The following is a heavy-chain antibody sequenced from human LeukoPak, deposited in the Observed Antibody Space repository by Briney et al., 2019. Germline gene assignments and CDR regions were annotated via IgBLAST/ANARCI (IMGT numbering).Heavy chain of an antibody. CDR3: ARDPCSSTSCFNWFDP. CDR2: IIPIFGTA. V-gene: IGHV1-69*13. Sequence: ASVKVSCKASGGTFSSYAISWVRQAPGQGLEWMGGIIPIFGTANYAQKFQGRVTITADESTSTAYMELSSLRSEATAVYYCARDPCSSTSCFNWFDPWGQGTLVTVSS. J-gene: IGHJ5*02. D-gene: IGHD2-2*01. CDR1: GGTFSSYA.